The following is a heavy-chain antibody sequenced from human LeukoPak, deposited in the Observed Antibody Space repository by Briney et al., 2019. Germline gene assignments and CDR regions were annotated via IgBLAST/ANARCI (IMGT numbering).Heavy chain of an antibody. Sequence: GGSLRLSCAASGFTFSSYAMHWVRQAPGKGLEWVAVISYDGSNKYYADSVKGRFTISRDNSKNTLYLQMNSLRAEDTAVYCCARENRDGYISSSFDYWGQGTLVTVSS. CDR3: ARENRDGYISSSFDY. CDR1: GFTFSSYA. CDR2: ISYDGSNK. D-gene: IGHD5-24*01. V-gene: IGHV3-30*04. J-gene: IGHJ4*02.